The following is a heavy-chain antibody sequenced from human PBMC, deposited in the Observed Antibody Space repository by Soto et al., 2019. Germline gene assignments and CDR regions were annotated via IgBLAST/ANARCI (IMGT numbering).Heavy chain of an antibody. CDR2: IYYSKST. CDR1: GGSISSGGYY. CDR3: ARSVYP. J-gene: IGHJ5*02. Sequence: QVQLQESGLGLVKPSQTLSLTCTVSGGSISSGGYYWSWIRQHPGKGLEWIGYIYYSKSTYYDPPLQSRVTISLDTSKNQFSMKLTSVTAADTAVYYCARSVYPWGQGTLVSVSS. V-gene: IGHV4-31*03.